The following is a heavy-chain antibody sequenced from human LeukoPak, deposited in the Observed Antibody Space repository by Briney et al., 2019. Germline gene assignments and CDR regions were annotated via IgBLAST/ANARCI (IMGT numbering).Heavy chain of an antibody. Sequence: KPSETLSLTCTVSGGSIRSRDYYWGWIRQPPVKGLEWIGNIYYLGRAYYNPSLKTRVTLSVDTSKNQFSLKLSSVTAADTAVYYCERRETGEPFDIWGQGRMVTVSS. CDR2: IYYLGRA. V-gene: IGHV4-39*01. J-gene: IGHJ3*02. CDR1: GGSIRSRDYY. CDR3: ERRETGEPFDI. D-gene: IGHD3-16*01.